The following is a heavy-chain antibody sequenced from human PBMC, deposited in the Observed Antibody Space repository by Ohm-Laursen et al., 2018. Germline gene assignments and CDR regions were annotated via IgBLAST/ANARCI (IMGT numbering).Heavy chain of an antibody. CDR1: GFTFSSYE. D-gene: IGHD3-22*01. CDR3: ARGSYYYDKILDY. Sequence: SLRLSCAASGFTFSSYEMNWVRQAPGKGLEWISSIRSSGSTIYYADSVRGRFTISRDNAKNSLYLQMNSLRAEDTAVYYCARGSYYYDKILDYWGQGALVTVSS. V-gene: IGHV3-48*03. CDR2: IRSSGSTI. J-gene: IGHJ4*02.